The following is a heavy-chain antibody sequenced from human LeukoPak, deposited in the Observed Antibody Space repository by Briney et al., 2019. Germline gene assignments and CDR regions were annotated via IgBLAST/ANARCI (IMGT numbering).Heavy chain of an antibody. V-gene: IGHV6-1*01. J-gene: IGHJ5*02. CDR3: ARGGYCSSTSCYSWFDP. D-gene: IGHD2-2*02. CDR1: GDSVSSNSAA. Sequence: SQTLSLTCAISGDSVSSNSAAWNWIRQSPSRGLEWLGRTYYRSKWYNDYAASMKSRITINADTSKNQFSLQLNSVTPEDTAVYYCARGGYCSSTSCYSWFDPWGQGTLVTVSS. CDR2: TYYRSKWYN.